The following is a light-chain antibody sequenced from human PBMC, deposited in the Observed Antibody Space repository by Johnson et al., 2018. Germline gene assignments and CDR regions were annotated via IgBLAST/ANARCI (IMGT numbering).Light chain of an antibody. V-gene: IGLV1-51*02. J-gene: IGLJ1*01. CDR3: GTWASSLSAGNV. CDR1: SSNIGNNY. Sequence: QSVLTQPPSVSAAPGQKVTISCSGSSSNIGNNYVSWYQQLPGTAPKLLIYGNNKRPSGIPDRFSGSKSGTSATLGITGLQTGDEADYYCGTWASSLSAGNVFGAGTQATRL. CDR2: GNN.